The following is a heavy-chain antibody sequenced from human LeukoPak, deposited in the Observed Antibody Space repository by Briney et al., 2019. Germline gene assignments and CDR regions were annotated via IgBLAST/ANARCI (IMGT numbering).Heavy chain of an antibody. CDR3: AKMSGDIAAPFDF. CDR2: LSGIGGRT. CDR1: GFIFSKYA. Sequence: GGSLRLFCASSGFIFSKYAMSWVRQAPGQGLEWVTGLSGIGGRTKYADSVKGRIDISRDNSKSTLFLQMDTLIADDTTIYYCAKMSGDIAAPFDFWGQGTLVTVSS. V-gene: IGHV3-23*01. J-gene: IGHJ4*02. D-gene: IGHD3-10*01.